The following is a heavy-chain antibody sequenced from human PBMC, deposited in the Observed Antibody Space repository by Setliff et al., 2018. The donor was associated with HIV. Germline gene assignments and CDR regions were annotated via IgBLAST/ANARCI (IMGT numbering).Heavy chain of an antibody. V-gene: IGHV1-8*02. J-gene: IGHJ4*01. Sequence: ASVKVSCKASGYTFSSYDINWVRQATGQGLEWMGWMNPNSGNTGYAQKFQGRVTMTRNTAISTAYMEMRRLKPEDTAVYYCARGRGPSRFDYWGQGTLVTVSS. CDR2: MNPNSGNT. CDR3: ARGRGPSRFDY. CDR1: GYTFSSYD.